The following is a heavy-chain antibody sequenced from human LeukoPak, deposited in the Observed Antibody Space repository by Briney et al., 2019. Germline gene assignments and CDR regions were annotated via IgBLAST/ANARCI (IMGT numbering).Heavy chain of an antibody. CDR1: GFTVSSNY. J-gene: IGHJ4*02. D-gene: IGHD2-2*01. CDR3: ARGYCSGTSCHTSY. Sequence: GGSLRLACAASGFTVSSNYMSWVRQAPGKGREWVSVIYSGGSTYYADSGKGRFTISRDNSKHTLYLQMNSLRAEDTAVYYCARGYCSGTSCHTSYWGQGTLVTV. V-gene: IGHV3-66*01. CDR2: IYSGGST.